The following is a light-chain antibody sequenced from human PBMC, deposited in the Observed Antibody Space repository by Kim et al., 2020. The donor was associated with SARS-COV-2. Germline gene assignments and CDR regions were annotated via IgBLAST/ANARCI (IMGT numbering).Light chain of an antibody. V-gene: IGKV3-11*01. CDR3: HQRSNWPQT. CDR1: QSVGNY. CDR2: DTS. J-gene: IGKJ4*01. Sequence: SLYPGQRATLSCRASQSVGNYLAWYQQKPGRAPRLLIYDTSNRATDIAARFSGSGSGTNFSLTISSLEPEDFATYYCHQRSNWPQTFGGGTKLEI.